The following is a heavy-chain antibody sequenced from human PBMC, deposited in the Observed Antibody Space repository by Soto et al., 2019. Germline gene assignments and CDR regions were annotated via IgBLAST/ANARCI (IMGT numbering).Heavy chain of an antibody. CDR3: ARETTVTPQGSSDY. CDR2: IVVGSGST. Sequence: GPSVKVSCKASGFTFTSSAVQWVRQARGQRLEWIGWIVVGSGSTSYAQKFQGRVTMTRDTSTSTVYMELSSLRSEDTAVYYCARETTVTPQGSSDYWGQGTLVTLSS. J-gene: IGHJ4*02. D-gene: IGHD4-17*01. CDR1: GFTFTSSA. V-gene: IGHV1-58*01.